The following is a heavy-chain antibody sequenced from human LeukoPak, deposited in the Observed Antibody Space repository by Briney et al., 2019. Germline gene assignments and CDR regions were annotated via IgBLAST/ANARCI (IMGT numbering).Heavy chain of an antibody. CDR1: GFTFSDCY. V-gene: IGHV3-11*05. D-gene: IGHD3-10*01. J-gene: IGHJ4*02. CDR3: AKDSILRRGSGNYFDY. Sequence: KPGGSLRLSCAASGFTFSDCYMSWIRQAPGKGLEWLSYISSTSIYTNYADSVKGRFTISRDNAKNSLYLQMNSLRAEDTAVYYCAKDSILRRGSGNYFDYWGQGTLVTVSS. CDR2: ISSTSIYT.